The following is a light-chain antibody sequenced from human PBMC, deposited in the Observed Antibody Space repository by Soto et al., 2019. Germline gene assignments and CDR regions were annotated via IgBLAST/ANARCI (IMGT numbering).Light chain of an antibody. J-gene: IGKJ5*01. CDR3: HQYGRSPRT. V-gene: IGKV3-20*01. CDR1: QSVRTTY. CDR2: DAY. Sequence: IVLTKSPGTLCFSHVETATLSGSARQSVRTTYLAWYQQTPGQAPKLLIYDAYSRATGIPDRVTGSGSGTDFTLTISRLEPEDFAVYYCHQYGRSPRTFGKGTRLEIK.